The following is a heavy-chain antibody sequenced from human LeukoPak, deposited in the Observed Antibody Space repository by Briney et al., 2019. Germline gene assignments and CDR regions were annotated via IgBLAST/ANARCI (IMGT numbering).Heavy chain of an antibody. Sequence: PSETLPLTCTVSGGSISSYFWSWIRQPPGKGLEWIGYLYYSGSTNYNPSLKSRVTISVDTSKNQFSLRLSSVTAADTAVYYCARSNGFNDAFDIWGQGTMVTVSP. D-gene: IGHD4-17*01. CDR2: LYYSGST. J-gene: IGHJ3*02. CDR3: ARSNGFNDAFDI. V-gene: IGHV4-59*01. CDR1: GGSISSYF.